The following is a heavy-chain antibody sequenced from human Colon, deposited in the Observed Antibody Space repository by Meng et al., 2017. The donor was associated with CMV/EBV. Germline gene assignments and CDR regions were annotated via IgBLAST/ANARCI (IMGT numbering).Heavy chain of an antibody. V-gene: IGHV1-2*02. CDR1: LYTFTGYL. D-gene: IGHD3-3*01. Sequence: SGAEVRGAGASLEGYGKALLYTFTGYLIHWGRQAPGRGLEWMGWINPSSGDTIYAQKFEVGVNMTRDASITTAYLELSSLKSDDTAVYYCGTFGGDFDYWGQGTLVTVSS. J-gene: IGHJ4*02. CDR2: INPSSGDT. CDR3: GTFGGDFDY.